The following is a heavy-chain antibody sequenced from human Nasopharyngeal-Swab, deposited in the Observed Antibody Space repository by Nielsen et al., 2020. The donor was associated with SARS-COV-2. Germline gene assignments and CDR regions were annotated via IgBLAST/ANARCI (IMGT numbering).Heavy chain of an antibody. CDR3: GLSSSRPIWGAYYPYWFINL. V-gene: IGHV1-69*10. CDR1: GGTFSKYG. D-gene: IGHD3-3*01. CDR2: IIPSLDIP. J-gene: IGHJ2*01. Sequence: SVKVSCKASGGTFSKYGITWMRQAPGQGLEGMGGIIPSLDIPTYEQKFQGRVTITADMSTSTSYMELSGLRSEDTAIYYCGLSSSRPIWGAYYPYWFINLWGRGTLVTVSS.